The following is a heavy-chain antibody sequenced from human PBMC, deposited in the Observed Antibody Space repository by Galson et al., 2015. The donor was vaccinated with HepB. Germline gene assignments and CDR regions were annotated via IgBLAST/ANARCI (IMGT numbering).Heavy chain of an antibody. J-gene: IGHJ4*02. CDR2: INAGNANT. D-gene: IGHD3-10*01. CDR1: GYTFTNYA. Sequence: SVKVSCKASGYTFTNYAMHWVRQAPGQRLEWMGWINAGNANTRYSQNFQDRVTITRDTSASTAYMELSSLRSEDTAVYYCAIGEMVDGLIIKFYFDYWGLGTLVTVSS. V-gene: IGHV1-3*01. CDR3: AIGEMVDGLIIKFYFDY.